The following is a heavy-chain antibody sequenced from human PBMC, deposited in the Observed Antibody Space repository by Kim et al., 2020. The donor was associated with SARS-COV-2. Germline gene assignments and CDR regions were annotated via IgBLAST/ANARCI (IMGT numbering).Heavy chain of an antibody. J-gene: IGHJ4*02. Sequence: SETLSLTCTVSGGSISSGGYYWSWLRQHPGKGLEWIGYIYYSGSTYYNPSLKSRVTISVDTSKNQFSLKLSSVTAADTAVYYCARTRITMIVVVTHFDYWGQGTLVTGSP. CDR2: IYYSGST. CDR1: GGSISSGGYY. D-gene: IGHD3-22*01. CDR3: ARTRITMIVVVTHFDY. V-gene: IGHV4-31*03.